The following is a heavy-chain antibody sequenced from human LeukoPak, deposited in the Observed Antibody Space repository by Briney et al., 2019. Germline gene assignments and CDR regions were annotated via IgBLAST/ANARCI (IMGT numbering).Heavy chain of an antibody. CDR3: AKDNTLRYCSSTSCYPEGWFDP. CDR2: ISSSSSTI. D-gene: IGHD2-2*01. Sequence: GGSLRLSCAASGFTFSSYSMNWVRQAPGKGLEWVSYISSSSSTIYYADSVKGRFTISRDNAKNSLYLQMNSLRAEDTAVYYCAKDNTLRYCSSTSCYPEGWFDPWGQGTLVTVSS. V-gene: IGHV3-48*04. CDR1: GFTFSSYS. J-gene: IGHJ5*02.